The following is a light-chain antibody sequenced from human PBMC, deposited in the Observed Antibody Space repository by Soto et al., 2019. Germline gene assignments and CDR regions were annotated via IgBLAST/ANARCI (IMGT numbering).Light chain of an antibody. J-gene: IGKJ1*01. CDR1: QSITTN. CDR3: QQYNDWPPKRT. Sequence: EVVMTQSPVTLSVSPGDRATLSCRASQSITTNLAWYQQKPGQAPRLLIYGASTRATGVPARFSGSGSGTQFTLTISSLQSEDFALYYCQQYNDWPPKRTFGQGTRVDFK. V-gene: IGKV3-15*01. CDR2: GAS.